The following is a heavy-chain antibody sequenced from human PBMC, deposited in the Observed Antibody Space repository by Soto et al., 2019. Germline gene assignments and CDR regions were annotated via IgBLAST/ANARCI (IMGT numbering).Heavy chain of an antibody. J-gene: IGHJ5*02. Sequence: QVQLVQSGAEVKKPGSSVKVSCKASGGTFSSYTISWVRQAPGQGLEWMGRIIPILGIANYPQKFQGRVTITADKSTSTAYMELSSLRSEDTAVYYCARVGCSSTSCYVGWFDPWGQGTLVTVSS. CDR2: IIPILGIA. CDR1: GGTFSSYT. CDR3: ARVGCSSTSCYVGWFDP. D-gene: IGHD2-2*01. V-gene: IGHV1-69*02.